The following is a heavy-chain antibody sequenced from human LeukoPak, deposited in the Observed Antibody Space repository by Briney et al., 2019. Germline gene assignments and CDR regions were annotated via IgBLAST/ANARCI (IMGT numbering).Heavy chain of an antibody. J-gene: IGHJ2*01. D-gene: IGHD3-22*01. CDR3: ARANDHYDSGGSPGSDWYFDL. CDR2: INHSGST. Sequence: PSETLSLTCAVYGESFNNYYWTWIRQSPGKGLEWIGEINHSGSTNYNPSLKSRVIISVDTSKNQFSLKLRSVAAADTAIYYCARANDHYDSGGSPGSDWYFDLWGRGTLVTVSS. V-gene: IGHV4-34*01. CDR1: GESFNNYY.